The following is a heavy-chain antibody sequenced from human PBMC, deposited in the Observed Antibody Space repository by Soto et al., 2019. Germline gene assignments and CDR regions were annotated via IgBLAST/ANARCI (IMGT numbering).Heavy chain of an antibody. D-gene: IGHD5-12*01. CDR2: ISYDGSNK. J-gene: IGHJ4*02. CDR1: GFTFSNYA. CDR3: AKSRGDGYNYQTGFDS. Sequence: QVQLVESGGGVVQPGRFLRLSCAASGFTFSNYAMYWVRQAPGKGLEWVAVISYDGSNKYYADSVKGRFTISRDNSKNTLYLQMNSLRAEDTAVYYCAKSRGDGYNYQTGFDSWGQGTLVTVSS. V-gene: IGHV3-30-3*02.